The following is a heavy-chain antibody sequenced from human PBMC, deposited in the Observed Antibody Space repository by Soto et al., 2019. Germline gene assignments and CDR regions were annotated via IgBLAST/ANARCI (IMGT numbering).Heavy chain of an antibody. V-gene: IGHV4-4*02. CDR3: AREWGLLPYYVMNV. Sequence: SETLSLTCAVSGGSISNNNWWSWVRQSPGKGLEWIGEIHHSGSTNYNPSLQSRVTISVDTSKNDFSLNLSSVTAADTAVYFCAREWGLLPYYVMNVWGHGTAVTVSS. D-gene: IGHD7-27*01. CDR1: GGSISNNNW. CDR2: IHHSGST. J-gene: IGHJ6*02.